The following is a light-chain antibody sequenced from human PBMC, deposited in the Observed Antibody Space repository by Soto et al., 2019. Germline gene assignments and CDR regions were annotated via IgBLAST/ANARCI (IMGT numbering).Light chain of an antibody. CDR2: GAS. CDR1: QSVNTN. V-gene: IGKV3-15*01. Sequence: EILLTKTQTTLCVSPVERDTLSCRATQSVNTNLAWYQPRPGQAPRLLIYGASTMATGIPARFSGSGSGTEFTLTISSLQSEDFAAYYCQQSNNWPRTFGQGTKVDIK. CDR3: QQSNNWPRT. J-gene: IGKJ1*01.